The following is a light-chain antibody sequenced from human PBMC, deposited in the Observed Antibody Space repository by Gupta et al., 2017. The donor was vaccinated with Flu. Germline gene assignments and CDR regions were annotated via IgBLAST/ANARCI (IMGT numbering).Light chain of an antibody. J-gene: IGKJ1*01. CDR1: QSISSY. CDR3: QQSYTTSWT. V-gene: IGKV1-39*01. Sequence: PSSLSASVGDRVTITCRASQSISSYLNWYQQKPGKGPNLLIYAASILQSGVPSRFSGSGSGTDFTLTISSLQPEDFATYYCQQSYTTSWTFGQGTQVEIK. CDR2: AAS.